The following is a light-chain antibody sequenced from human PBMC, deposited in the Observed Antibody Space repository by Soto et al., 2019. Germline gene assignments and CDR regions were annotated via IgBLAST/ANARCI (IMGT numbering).Light chain of an antibody. CDR2: AAS. Sequence: DIHMTQSTSSLSASVGDRVTITCRASQSISSYLNWYQQKPGKAPKLLIYAASSLQSGVPSRFSGSGSGTDFTLTISSLQPEDFATYYCQQSYSTPITFGQGTRMEI. CDR3: QQSYSTPIT. V-gene: IGKV1-39*01. CDR1: QSISSY. J-gene: IGKJ5*01.